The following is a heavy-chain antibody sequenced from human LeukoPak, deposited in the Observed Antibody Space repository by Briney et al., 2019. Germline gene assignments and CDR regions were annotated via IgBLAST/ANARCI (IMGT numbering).Heavy chain of an antibody. Sequence: GGSLRLSCTASGFTFVDYAMSWVRQAPGKGLEWVGFIRNKAYGGTTEYAASVKGRFTISRDDSKSIAYLQVNSLKTEDTAVYYCTRDWFGVAIDYWGQGTLVTVSS. CDR2: IRNKAYGGTT. J-gene: IGHJ4*02. D-gene: IGHD3-10*01. CDR3: TRDWFGVAIDY. CDR1: GFTFVDYA. V-gene: IGHV3-49*04.